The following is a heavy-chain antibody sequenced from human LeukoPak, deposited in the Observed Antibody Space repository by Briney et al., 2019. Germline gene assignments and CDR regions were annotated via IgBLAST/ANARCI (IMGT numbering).Heavy chain of an antibody. CDR3: VRRAAVRGMDF. CDR2: ISGSGDST. J-gene: IGHJ6*02. V-gene: IGHV3-23*01. D-gene: IGHD1-14*01. CDR1: GFIFDTHT. Sequence: GGSLRLSCTASGFIFDTHTLTWVRQAPGKGLEWVASISGSGDSTNYGDSVKGRFTIPRDNFKRTVHLEMSNLRADGTAMYYCVRRAAVRGMDFWGLGTTVIVSS.